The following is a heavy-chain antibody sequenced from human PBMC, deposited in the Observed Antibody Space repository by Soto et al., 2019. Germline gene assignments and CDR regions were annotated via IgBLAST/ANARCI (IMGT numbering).Heavy chain of an antibody. Sequence: GCSLRLSCASSVFTFSSYAMRWVRQAPGKGLEWVSAISGSGGSTYYADSVKGRFTISRDNSKNTLYLQMNSLGAEDTAVYYCAKDLRGSSSWYDDYWGQGTLVTVS. CDR3: AKDLRGSSSWYDDY. CDR2: ISGSGGST. J-gene: IGHJ4*02. CDR1: VFTFSSYA. V-gene: IGHV3-23*01. D-gene: IGHD6-13*01.